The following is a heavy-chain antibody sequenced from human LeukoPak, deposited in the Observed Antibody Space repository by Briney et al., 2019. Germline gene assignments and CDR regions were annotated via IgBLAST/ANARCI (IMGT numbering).Heavy chain of an antibody. CDR1: GGAISSYY. D-gene: IGHD5-18*01. J-gene: IGHJ4*02. Sequence: SETLSLTCNVSGGAISSYYWSWIRQPPGKGLEWIGYIYYSGSTNYNPSLKNRVTISVDTSKNQFSLKLSPVTAADTAVYYCARSVDTAMVGDYWGQGTLVTVSS. CDR2: IYYSGST. V-gene: IGHV4-59*01. CDR3: ARSVDTAMVGDY.